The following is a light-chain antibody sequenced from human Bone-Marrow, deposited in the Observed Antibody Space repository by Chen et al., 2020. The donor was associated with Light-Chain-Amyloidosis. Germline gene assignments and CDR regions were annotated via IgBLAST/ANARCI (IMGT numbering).Light chain of an antibody. CDR2: RDT. J-gene: IGLJ2*01. V-gene: IGLV3-25*03. Sequence: SYELTQPPSVSVSPGQTAMITCSGDDLPTKYAYWYQQKPGQAPVLVIQRDTERPSGISERFSGSSSGTTATLTISGVQAEDEADYHCQSADSSGTYEVIFGGGTKLTVL. CDR3: QSADSSGTYEVI. CDR1: DLPTKY.